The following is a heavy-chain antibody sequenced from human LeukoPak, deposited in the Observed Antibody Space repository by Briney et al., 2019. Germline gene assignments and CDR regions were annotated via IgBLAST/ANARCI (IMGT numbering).Heavy chain of an antibody. V-gene: IGHV3-21*01. D-gene: IGHD2-21*02. Sequence: GSLRLSCAASGFTFSSYSMNWVRQAPGKGLEWVSSISSSSSYIYYADSVKGRFTISRDNAKNSLYLQMNSLRAEDTAVYYCARALRTVVTAHDYWGQGTLVTVSS. CDR1: GFTFSSYS. CDR2: ISSSSSYI. J-gene: IGHJ4*02. CDR3: ARALRTVVTAHDY.